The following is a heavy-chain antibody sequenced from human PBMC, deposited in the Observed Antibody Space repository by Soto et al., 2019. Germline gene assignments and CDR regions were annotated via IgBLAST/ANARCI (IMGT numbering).Heavy chain of an antibody. D-gene: IGHD2-15*01. CDR1: GYTFTSYY. V-gene: IGHV1-46*01. Sequence: ASVKVSCKASGYTFTSYYMHWVRQAPGQGLEWMGIINPSGGSTSYAQKFQGRVTMTRDTSTSTVYMELSSLRSEDTAVYYCARAIVVVVAARGFDPWGQGTLVTVSS. CDR2: INPSGGST. J-gene: IGHJ5*02. CDR3: ARAIVVVVAARGFDP.